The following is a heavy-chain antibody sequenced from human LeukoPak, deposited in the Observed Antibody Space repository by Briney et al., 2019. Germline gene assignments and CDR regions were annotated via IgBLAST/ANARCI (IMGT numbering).Heavy chain of an antibody. CDR3: ARGYDFWSGYPNNWFDP. Sequence: ASVKVSCKASGYTFTGYYMHWVRQAPGQGLEWMGWINPNSGGTNYAQKFQGRVTMTRDTSTSTAYMELSRLRSDDTAVYYCARGYDFWSGYPNNWFDPWGQGTLVTVSS. V-gene: IGHV1-2*02. CDR1: GYTFTGYY. D-gene: IGHD3-3*01. CDR2: INPNSGGT. J-gene: IGHJ5*02.